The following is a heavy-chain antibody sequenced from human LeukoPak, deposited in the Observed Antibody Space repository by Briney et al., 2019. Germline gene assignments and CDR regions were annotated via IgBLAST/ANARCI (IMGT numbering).Heavy chain of an antibody. D-gene: IGHD3-22*01. V-gene: IGHV1-2*06. CDR3: ARVGITMIASDY. J-gene: IGHJ4*02. Sequence: ASVKVSCKASGYTFTGYYMHWVRQAPGQGLEWMGRINPNSGGTNYEQKFQGRVTMTRDTSISTAYMELSRLRSDDTAVYYCARVGITMIASDYWGQGTLVTVSS. CDR2: INPNSGGT. CDR1: GYTFTGYY.